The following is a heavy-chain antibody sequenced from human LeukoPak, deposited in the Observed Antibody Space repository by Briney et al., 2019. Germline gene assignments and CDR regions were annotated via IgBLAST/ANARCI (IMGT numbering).Heavy chain of an antibody. J-gene: IGHJ3*02. D-gene: IGHD4-17*01. Sequence: GGSLRLSCAASGFTFSSYGMHWVRQAPGKGLEWVAFIRYDGSNKYYADSVKGRFTISRDNSKNTLYLQMNSLRAEDTAVYYCAKDTNDYGDSPEAFDIWGQGTMVTVSS. CDR3: AKDTNDYGDSPEAFDI. CDR2: IRYDGSNK. CDR1: GFTFSSYG. V-gene: IGHV3-30*02.